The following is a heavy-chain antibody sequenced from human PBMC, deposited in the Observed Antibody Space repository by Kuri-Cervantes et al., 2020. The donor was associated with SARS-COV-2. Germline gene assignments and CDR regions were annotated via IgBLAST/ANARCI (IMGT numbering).Heavy chain of an antibody. Sequence: GSLRLSCTVSGGSISSYYWSWIRQPAGKGLEWIGRIYTSGSTNYNPSLKSRVTMSVDTSKNQFSLKLSSVTAADTAVYYCARVEARYSSGGYFDYWGQGTLVTVSS. D-gene: IGHD6-19*01. CDR1: GGSISSYY. CDR3: ARVEARYSSGGYFDY. J-gene: IGHJ4*02. V-gene: IGHV4-4*07. CDR2: IYTSGST.